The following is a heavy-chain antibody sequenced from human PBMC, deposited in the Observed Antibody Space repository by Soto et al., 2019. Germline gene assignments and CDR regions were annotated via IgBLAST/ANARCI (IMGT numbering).Heavy chain of an antibody. Sequence: QVQLQESGPGLVKPSETLSLTCTVSGGSVNSYHWSWIRQPPGKGLEWIGNISYSGRTNHNPSLKSRVTISVDTAKNQFSLKLSSVTAADTAVYYCARGFVDPQYDYIWEESPAFEIWGQGTMVLVSS. V-gene: IGHV4-59*02. CDR3: ARGFVDPQYDYIWEESPAFEI. D-gene: IGHD3-16*01. J-gene: IGHJ3*02. CDR1: GGSVNSYH. CDR2: ISYSGRT.